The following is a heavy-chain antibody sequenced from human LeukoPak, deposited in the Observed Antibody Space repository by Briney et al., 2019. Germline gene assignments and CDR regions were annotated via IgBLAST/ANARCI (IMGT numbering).Heavy chain of an antibody. D-gene: IGHD6-13*01. CDR1: GFTFSDYY. V-gene: IGHV3-11*01. Sequence: PGGSLRLSCAASGFTFSDYYMSWIRQAPGKGLEWASYISSSGSAIYYADSVKGRFTISRDNAKNSLYLQMNSLRAEDTAVYYCASGYSSSWYGTRDFDYWGQGTLVTVSS. CDR3: ASGYSSSWYGTRDFDY. J-gene: IGHJ4*02. CDR2: ISSSGSAI.